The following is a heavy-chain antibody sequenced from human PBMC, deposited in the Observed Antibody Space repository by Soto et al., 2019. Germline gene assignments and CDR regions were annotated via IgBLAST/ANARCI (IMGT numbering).Heavy chain of an antibody. D-gene: IGHD1-26*01. CDR3: ERVRWDLYYDMDV. CDR1: ESSFTNNKMG. Sequence: QVTLKESGPVLVKPTETLTLTCTVSESSFTNNKMGVSWIRQSPGKALEWLGHIFPHTEGSYTTSLKTRITISTDTSISQVVLTMTNMDPVDTAAYYWERVRWDLYYDMDVWGQGTSVTVSS. CDR2: IFPHTEG. V-gene: IGHV2-26*01. J-gene: IGHJ6*02.